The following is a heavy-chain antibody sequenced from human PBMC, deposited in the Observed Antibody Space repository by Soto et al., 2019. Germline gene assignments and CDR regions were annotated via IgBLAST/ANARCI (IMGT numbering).Heavy chain of an antibody. CDR1: GYSISSGYY. J-gene: IGHJ4*02. CDR2: IYHSGST. V-gene: IGHV4-38-2*02. D-gene: IGHD3-16*01. CDR3: ARERVITFGGRGFYDY. Sequence: PSETLSLTCAVSGYSISSGYYWGWIRQPPGKGLEWIGSIYHSGSTYYNPSLKSRVTISVDTSKNQFSLKLSSVTAADTAVYYCARERVITFGGRGFYDYWGKGTLVTVSS.